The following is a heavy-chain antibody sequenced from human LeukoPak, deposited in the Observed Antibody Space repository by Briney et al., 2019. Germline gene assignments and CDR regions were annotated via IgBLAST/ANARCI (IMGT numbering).Heavy chain of an antibody. CDR2: INPSGGST. CDR3: ARDTPRDDYDSSGYYSALGY. D-gene: IGHD3-22*01. Sequence: ASVKVSCKASGYTFTSYYMHWVRQAPGQGLEWMGIINPSGGSTSYAQKFQGRVTMTRDTSTSTVYMELSSLRSEDTAVYYCARDTPRDDYDSSGYYSALGYWGQGTLVTVSS. CDR1: GYTFTSYY. V-gene: IGHV1-46*01. J-gene: IGHJ4*02.